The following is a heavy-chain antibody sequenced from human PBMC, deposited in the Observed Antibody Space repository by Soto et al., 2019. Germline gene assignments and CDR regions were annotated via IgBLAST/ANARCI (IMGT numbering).Heavy chain of an antibody. CDR1: GFTFSSYA. J-gene: IGHJ6*03. CDR2: ISGSGGST. Sequence: GGSLRLSCAASGFTFSSYAMSWVRQAPGKGLEWVSAISGSGGSTYYADSVKGRFTISRDNSKNTLYLQMNSLRAEDTAVYYCAGYDSNPPYYYMDVWGKGTTVTVSS. V-gene: IGHV3-23*01. D-gene: IGHD3-3*01. CDR3: AGYDSNPPYYYMDV.